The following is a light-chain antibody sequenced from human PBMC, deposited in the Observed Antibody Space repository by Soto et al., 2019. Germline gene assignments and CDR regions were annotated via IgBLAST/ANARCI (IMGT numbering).Light chain of an antibody. J-gene: IGKJ5*01. Sequence: EIVLTQSPGTLSLSPGERATLSCRASQSVSSSYLAWYQQKPGQAPRLLIYGASSRATGIPDRFSGSGSGTDFTLTISRLEPEDFAVYYCQQYCSSPITFGHGTRLEIK. CDR3: QQYCSSPIT. V-gene: IGKV3-20*01. CDR2: GAS. CDR1: QSVSSSY.